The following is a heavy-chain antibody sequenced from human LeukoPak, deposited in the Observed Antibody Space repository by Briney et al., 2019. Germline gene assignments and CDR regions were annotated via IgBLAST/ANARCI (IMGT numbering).Heavy chain of an antibody. V-gene: IGHV1-24*01. J-gene: IGHJ5*02. D-gene: IGHD1-1*01. CDR1: GYTLTELS. CDR3: ATDRPNWNDPRVNWFDP. Sequence: ASVKVSCKVSGYTLTELSMHWVRQAPGKGLEWMGGFDPEDGETIYAQKFQGRVTMTEDTSTDTAYMELSSLRSEDTAVYYCATDRPNWNDPRVNWFDPWGQGTLVTVSS. CDR2: FDPEDGET.